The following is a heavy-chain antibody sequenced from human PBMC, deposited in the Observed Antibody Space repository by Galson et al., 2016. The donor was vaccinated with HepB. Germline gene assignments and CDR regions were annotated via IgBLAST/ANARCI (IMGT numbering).Heavy chain of an antibody. Sequence: SVKVSCKASDYTFTNYGISWVRQAPGQGLEWMGWISTARGNTNYAQKFQGRVTMTTDTSTSTAYMELRSLRSADTAVYYCARDGLRFLEWLRDGMDVWGQGTTVTVSS. CDR3: ARDGLRFLEWLRDGMDV. CDR1: DYTFTNYG. J-gene: IGHJ6*02. CDR2: ISTARGNT. V-gene: IGHV1-18*01. D-gene: IGHD3-3*01.